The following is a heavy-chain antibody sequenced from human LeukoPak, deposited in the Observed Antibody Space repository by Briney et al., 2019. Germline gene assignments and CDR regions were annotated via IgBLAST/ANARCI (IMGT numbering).Heavy chain of an antibody. CDR3: ARGSYIVGATFDAAEYFQH. D-gene: IGHD1-26*01. V-gene: IGHV4-34*01. CDR1: GGSFSGYY. Sequence: SETLSLTCAVYGGSFSGYYWRWIRQPPGKGLEWIGEINHSGSTNYNPSLKIRVTISVDTSKNQFSLKLSSVTAADTAVYYCARGSYIVGATFDAAEYFQHWGQGTLVTVSS. CDR2: INHSGST. J-gene: IGHJ1*01.